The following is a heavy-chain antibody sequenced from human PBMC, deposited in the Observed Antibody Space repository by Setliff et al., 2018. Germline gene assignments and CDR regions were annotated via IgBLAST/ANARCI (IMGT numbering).Heavy chain of an antibody. CDR1: GKNLTELS. D-gene: IGHD1-26*01. Sequence: ASVKVSCKLSGKNLTELSIHWVRQAPGKGLEWMGGFDPDDGETVYAQKFQGRVTMTEDTSTNTAYMELSSLRSEDTAVYYCATCVGTSWYDYNFYMDVWGIGTTVTVSS. V-gene: IGHV1-24*01. J-gene: IGHJ6*03. CDR2: FDPDDGET. CDR3: ATCVGTSWYDYNFYMDV.